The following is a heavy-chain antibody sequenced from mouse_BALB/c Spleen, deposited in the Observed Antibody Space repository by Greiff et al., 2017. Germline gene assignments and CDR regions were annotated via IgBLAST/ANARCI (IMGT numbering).Heavy chain of an antibody. V-gene: IGHV3-8*02. Sequence: DVMLVESGPSLVKPSQTLYLTCSVTGDSITSGYWNWIRKFPGNKLEYMGYISYSGSTYYNPPLKSRISITRDTSKNQYYLQLHSVTTEDTATYYCARPTTGAWFAYWGQGTLVTVSA. D-gene: IGHD2-12*01. CDR1: GDSITSGY. J-gene: IGHJ3*01. CDR3: ARPTTGAWFAY. CDR2: ISYSGST.